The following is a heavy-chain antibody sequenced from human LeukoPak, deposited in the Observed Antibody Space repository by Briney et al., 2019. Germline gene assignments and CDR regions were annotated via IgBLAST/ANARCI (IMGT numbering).Heavy chain of an antibody. CDR3: ARSSNYYYDSSGYYLPVPAFDI. D-gene: IGHD3-22*01. J-gene: IGHJ3*02. Sequence: PSETLSLTCTVSSGSISGSSYFWGWIRQPPGKGLEWIGSIYYSGSTYYNPSLKSRVTISVDTSKNQFSLKLSSVTAADTAVYYCARSSNYYYDSSGYYLPVPAFDIWGQGTMVTVSS. CDR2: IYYSGST. V-gene: IGHV4-39*07. CDR1: SGSISGSSYF.